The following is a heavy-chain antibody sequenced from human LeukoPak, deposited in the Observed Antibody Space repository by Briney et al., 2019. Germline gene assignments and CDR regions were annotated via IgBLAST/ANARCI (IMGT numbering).Heavy chain of an antibody. CDR1: GFPLGGMA. CDR3: VRAAIRVDFFDS. D-gene: IGHD2-2*01. V-gene: IGHV3-21*01. CDR2: ISSSATYI. Sequence: GGSLRLSCAALGFPLGGMAWFWFPRLPGKGRKGSSSISSSATYINYADSVKGRFTISRDNAKNSLFLDMNSLRVEDAAVYYCVRAAIRVDFFDSWGQGTLVTVSS. J-gene: IGHJ4*02.